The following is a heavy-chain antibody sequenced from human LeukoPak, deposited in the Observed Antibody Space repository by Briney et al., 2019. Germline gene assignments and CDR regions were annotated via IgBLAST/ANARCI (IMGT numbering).Heavy chain of an antibody. CDR3: AKDGYIAANGAFDI. D-gene: IGHD6-6*01. CDR2: ISYDGSNK. CDR1: GFTFSSYG. Sequence: PGRPLRLSCAASGFTFSSYGMHWVRQAPGKGLEWVAVISYDGSNKYYADSVKGRFTISRDNSKNTLYLQMNSLRAEDTAVYYCAKDGYIAANGAFDIWGQGTMVTVSS. J-gene: IGHJ3*02. V-gene: IGHV3-30*18.